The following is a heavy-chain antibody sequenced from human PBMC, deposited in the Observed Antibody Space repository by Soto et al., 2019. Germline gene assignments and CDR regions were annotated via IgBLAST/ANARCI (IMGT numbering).Heavy chain of an antibody. D-gene: IGHD3-22*01. V-gene: IGHV3-30-3*01. Sequence: QVQLVESGGGVVQPGRSLRLSCAASGFTFSSYAMHWVRQAPGKGLEWVAVISYDGSNKYYADSVKGRFTISRDNSKNTLYLQMNSLRAEDTAVYYCARDTTTYYYDSSGYYYGHTTFDYWGQGTLVTVSS. CDR2: ISYDGSNK. J-gene: IGHJ4*02. CDR3: ARDTTTYYYDSSGYYYGHTTFDY. CDR1: GFTFSSYA.